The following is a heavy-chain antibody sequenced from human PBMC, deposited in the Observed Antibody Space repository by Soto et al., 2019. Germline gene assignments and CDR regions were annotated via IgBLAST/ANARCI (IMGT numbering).Heavy chain of an antibody. J-gene: IGHJ5*02. V-gene: IGHV4-59*01. CDR3: ARAHYDILTGSGFDP. CDR2: IYYSGST. D-gene: IGHD3-9*01. CDR1: GGSISSYY. Sequence: SETLSLTCTVSGGSISSYYWSWIRQPPGKGLEWIGYIYYSGSTNYNPSLKSRVTISVDTSKNQFSLKLSSVTAADTAVYYCARAHYDILTGSGFDPWGQGTLVTVSS.